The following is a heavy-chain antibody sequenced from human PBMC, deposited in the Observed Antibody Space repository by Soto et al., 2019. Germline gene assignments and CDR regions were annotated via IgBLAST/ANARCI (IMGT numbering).Heavy chain of an antibody. Sequence: SETLSLTCTVSGGSISSYYWSWIRQPPGKGLEWIGYIYYSGSTNYNPSLKSRVTISVDTSKNQFSLKLSSVTAADTAVYYCARGQAYLWFGELLSNFHGMDVWGQGTTVTVSS. CDR2: IYYSGST. V-gene: IGHV4-59*01. CDR1: GGSISSYY. D-gene: IGHD3-10*01. J-gene: IGHJ6*02. CDR3: ARGQAYLWFGELLSNFHGMDV.